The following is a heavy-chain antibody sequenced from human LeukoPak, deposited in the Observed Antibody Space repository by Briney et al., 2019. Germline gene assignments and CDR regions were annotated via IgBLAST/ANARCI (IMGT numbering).Heavy chain of an antibody. CDR2: IYSDNT. V-gene: IGHV3-53*01. CDR3: ARRAGAYSHPYDY. Sequence: GGSLRLSCTVSGFTVSSNSMSWARQAPGKGLEWVSFIYSDNTHYSDSVKGRFTISRDNSKNTLYLQMNSLRAEDTAVYYCARRAGAYSHPYDYWGQGTVVTVSS. CDR1: GFTVSSNS. D-gene: IGHD4/OR15-4a*01. J-gene: IGHJ4*02.